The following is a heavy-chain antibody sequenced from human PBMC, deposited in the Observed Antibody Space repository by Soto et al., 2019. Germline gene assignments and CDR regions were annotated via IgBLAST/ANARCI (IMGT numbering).Heavy chain of an antibody. CDR2: ISSNGGST. CDR1: GFTFSSYA. D-gene: IGHD6-13*01. CDR3: ARCSSSPEGYYMDV. Sequence: EVQLVESGGGLVQPGGSLRLSCAASGFTFSSYAMHWVRQAPGKGLEYVSAISSNGGSTYYANSVKGRFTISRDNSKNTLYLQMGSLRAEDMGVYYCARCSSSPEGYYMDVWGKGTTVTVSS. J-gene: IGHJ6*03. V-gene: IGHV3-64*01.